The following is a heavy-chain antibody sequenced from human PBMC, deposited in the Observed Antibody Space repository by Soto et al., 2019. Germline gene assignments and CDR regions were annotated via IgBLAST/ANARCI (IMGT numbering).Heavy chain of an antibody. CDR1: GFTFRSHE. D-gene: IGHD1-1*01. J-gene: IGHJ4*02. CDR3: ARDSGTSDY. V-gene: IGHV3-7*01. CDR2: IKQDGSET. Sequence: EVQLVESGGGLVQPGGSLRLFCAGSGFTFRSHEMHWVRQGTGKGLEWVANIKQDGSETYYVDSVKGRFTISRDNAKNSLYLQMNSLRAEDTAVYYCARDSGTSDYWGQGTLVTVSS.